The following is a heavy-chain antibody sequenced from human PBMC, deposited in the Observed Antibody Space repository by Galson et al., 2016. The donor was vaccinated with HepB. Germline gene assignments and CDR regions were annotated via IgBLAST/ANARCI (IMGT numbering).Heavy chain of an antibody. CDR3: MSPYYGDYKNF. CDR1: GFTFRDYS. Sequence: SLRLSCAVSGFTFRDYSMHWVRQAPGKRLEYVSAITANGDTPYYADSVQGRFTISRDNSKDTFYLQMTSLRSEDTAVYYCMSPYYGDYKNFWGRGTLVTVSS. V-gene: IGHV3-64D*06. D-gene: IGHD4-17*01. CDR2: ITANGDTP. J-gene: IGHJ4*02.